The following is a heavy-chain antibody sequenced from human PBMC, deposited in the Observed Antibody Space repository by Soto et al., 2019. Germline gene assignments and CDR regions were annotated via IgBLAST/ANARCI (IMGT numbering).Heavy chain of an antibody. CDR3: ARQIYESSGYYYAY. Sequence: QMQLQESGPGLVKPSETLSLTCTVSGGSISSSSYYWGWIRQPPGQGLEWLGTIYSLGNTYYNPSLKSRATISVDKSNSQLFLKLSSVTAPDTAVYYCARQIYESSGYYYAYWGQGTLVTVSS. V-gene: IGHV4-39*01. CDR2: IYSLGNT. D-gene: IGHD3-22*01. J-gene: IGHJ4*02. CDR1: GGSISSSSYY.